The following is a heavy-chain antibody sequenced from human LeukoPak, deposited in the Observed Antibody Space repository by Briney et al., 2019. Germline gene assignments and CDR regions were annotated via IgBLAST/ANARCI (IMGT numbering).Heavy chain of an antibody. CDR1: GGTFSSYA. Sequence: SVKVSCKASGGTFSSYAISWVRQAPGQGLEWMGRIIPILGIANYAQKFQGRVTMTRNTSISTAYMELSSLRSEDTAVYYCATKHGDYEDAFDIWGQGTMVTVSS. CDR2: IIPILGIA. J-gene: IGHJ3*02. D-gene: IGHD4-17*01. V-gene: IGHV1-69*04. CDR3: ATKHGDYEDAFDI.